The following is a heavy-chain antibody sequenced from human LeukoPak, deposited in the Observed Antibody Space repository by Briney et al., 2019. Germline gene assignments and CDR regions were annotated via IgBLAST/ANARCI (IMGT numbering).Heavy chain of an antibody. J-gene: IGHJ4*02. CDR1: GFTFSSYA. V-gene: IGHV3-23*01. CDR3: ARDRDYIFFDY. D-gene: IGHD4-11*01. CDR2: ISGSGGST. Sequence: GGSLRLSCAASGFTFSSYAMSWVRQAPGKGLEWVSAISGSGGSTYYADSVKGRFTISRDNSKNTLYLQMNSLRVEDTAVYFCARDRDYIFFDYWGQGALVTVSS.